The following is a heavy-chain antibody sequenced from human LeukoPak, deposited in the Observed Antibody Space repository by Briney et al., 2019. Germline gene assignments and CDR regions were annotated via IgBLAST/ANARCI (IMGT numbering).Heavy chain of an antibody. CDR1: GFTFNIYS. Sequence: GGSLRLSCKASGFTFNIYSMSWVRQAQGKGLEWVSSIDSSGGYIFYADSVKGRFIISRDNAKDPLYLQMNSLRVEDTAVYYCLRGDRRDYWGQGTLVTVSS. CDR2: IDSSGGYI. J-gene: IGHJ4*02. V-gene: IGHV3-21*06. CDR3: LRGDRRDY.